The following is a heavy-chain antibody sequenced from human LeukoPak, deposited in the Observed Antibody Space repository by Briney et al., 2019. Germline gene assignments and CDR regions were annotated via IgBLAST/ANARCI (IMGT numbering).Heavy chain of an antibody. CDR3: ARDHLPLRWHKGRDVSYFDL. J-gene: IGHJ2*01. CDR1: GGSISSYY. V-gene: IGHV4-59*12. CDR2: IYYSGST. D-gene: IGHD4-23*01. Sequence: RASETLSLTCTVSGGSISSYYWSWIRQPPGKGLEWIGYIYYSGSTNYNPSLKSRVTISVDTSKNQFSLKLSSVTAADTAVYYCARDHLPLRWHKGRDVSYFDLWGRGTLVTVSS.